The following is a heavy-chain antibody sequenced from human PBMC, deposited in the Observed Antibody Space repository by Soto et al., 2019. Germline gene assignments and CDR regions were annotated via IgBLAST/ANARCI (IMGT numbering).Heavy chain of an antibody. CDR2: IIPIFGTA. J-gene: IGHJ6*02. D-gene: IGHD3-22*01. CDR3: ARDQDVSNYHGMDV. V-gene: IGHV1-69*12. CDR1: GGTFSSYA. Sequence: QVQLVQSGAEVKKPGSSVKVSCKASGGTFSSYAISWVRQAPGQGREWMGGIIPIFGTANYAQKFQGRVTITADESTSTAYMGLSSLRSEDTAVYYCARDQDVSNYHGMDVWGQRTTVTVSS.